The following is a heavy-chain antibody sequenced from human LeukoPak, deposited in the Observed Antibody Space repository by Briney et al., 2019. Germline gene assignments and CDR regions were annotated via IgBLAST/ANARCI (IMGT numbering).Heavy chain of an antibody. CDR3: ARDTLEWFHRGDAFDI. V-gene: IGHV3-30*04. J-gene: IGHJ3*02. D-gene: IGHD3-3*01. CDR1: GFTFSSYA. Sequence: PGRSLRLSCEASGFTFSSYAMHWVRQAPGKGLEWVAVISYDGSNKYYADSVKDRFTISRDNSKNTLYLQMNSLRAEDTAVYYCARDTLEWFHRGDAFDIWGQGTMVTVSS. CDR2: ISYDGSNK.